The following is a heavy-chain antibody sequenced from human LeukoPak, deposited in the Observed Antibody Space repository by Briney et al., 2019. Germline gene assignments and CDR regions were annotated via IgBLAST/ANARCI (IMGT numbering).Heavy chain of an antibody. CDR2: IRYDGSNK. CDR3: AKDGTARDLYYYYYMDV. J-gene: IGHJ6*03. Sequence: PGGSLRLSCAASGFTFSSYGKHWVRQAPGKGLEWVAFIRYDGSNKYYADSVKGRFTISRDNSKNTLYLQMNSLRAEDTAVYYCAKDGTARDLYYYYYMDVWGKGTTVTVSS. V-gene: IGHV3-30*02. D-gene: IGHD5-18*01. CDR1: GFTFSSYG.